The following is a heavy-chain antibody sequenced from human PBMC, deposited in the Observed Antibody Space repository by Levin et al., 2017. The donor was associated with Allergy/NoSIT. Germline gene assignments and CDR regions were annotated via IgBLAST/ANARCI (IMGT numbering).Heavy chain of an antibody. J-gene: IGHJ5*02. D-gene: IGHD3-16*01. V-gene: IGHV3-30-3*01. CDR3: AREVGRGWFEP. CDR1: GFTFSSYA. Sequence: PGGSLRLSCAASGFTFSSYAMHWVRQAPGKGLEWVAVISYDGSNKYYEDSVKGRFTISRDNSKNTLYLQMNSLRAEDTAVYYCAREVGRGWFEPWGQGTLVTVSS. CDR2: ISYDGSNK.